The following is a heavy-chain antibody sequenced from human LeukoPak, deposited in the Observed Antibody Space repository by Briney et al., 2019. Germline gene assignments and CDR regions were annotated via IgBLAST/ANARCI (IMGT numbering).Heavy chain of an antibody. CDR2: ISGSSDST. CDR1: GFTFGTYA. D-gene: IGHD3-10*01. V-gene: IGHV3-23*01. J-gene: IGHJ4*02. CDR3: AKSPGRYYGSGSYGYFDY. Sequence: PGGSLRLSCAASGFTFGTYAMTWVRQAPGKGLEWVSSISGSSDSTYYADSVKGRFTISRDNSKNTLYLQMNSLRAEDTAVYYCAKSPGRYYGSGSYGYFDYWGQGTLVTVSS.